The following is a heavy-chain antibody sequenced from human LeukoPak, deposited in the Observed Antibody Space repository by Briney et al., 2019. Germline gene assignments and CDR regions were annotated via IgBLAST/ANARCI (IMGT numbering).Heavy chain of an antibody. J-gene: IGHJ4*02. CDR3: ARDVYSYDFWSGYYTGEDY. Sequence: SVKLSCKASGGTFSSYAISWVRQAPGQGLEWMGRIIPILGIANYAQKFQGRVTITADKSTSTAYMELSSLRSEDTAVYYCARDVYSYDFWSGYYTGEDYWGQGTLVSVSS. V-gene: IGHV1-69*04. CDR1: GGTFSSYA. D-gene: IGHD3-3*01. CDR2: IIPILGIA.